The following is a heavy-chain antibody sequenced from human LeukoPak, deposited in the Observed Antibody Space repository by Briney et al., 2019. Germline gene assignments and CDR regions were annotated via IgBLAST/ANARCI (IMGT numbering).Heavy chain of an antibody. Sequence: SGGSLRLSCAAPGFTFSSYAMPWVRQAPGKGLEWVAVISYDGSNKYYADSVKGRFTISRDNSKNTLYLQMNSLRAEDTAVYYCARDTEMATITGAFDIWGQGTMVTVSS. D-gene: IGHD5-24*01. CDR3: ARDTEMATITGAFDI. CDR2: ISYDGSNK. CDR1: GFTFSSYA. J-gene: IGHJ3*02. V-gene: IGHV3-30-3*01.